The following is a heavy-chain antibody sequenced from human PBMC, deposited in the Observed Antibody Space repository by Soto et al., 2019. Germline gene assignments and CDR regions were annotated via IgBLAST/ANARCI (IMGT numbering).Heavy chain of an antibody. CDR1: GFSLSTSGVG. CDR3: AHRRSCTSTSCYSNWFDP. V-gene: IGHV2-5*02. CDR2: IYWDDDK. Sequence: QITLKESGPPLVNPTQTLTLTCTFSGFSLSTSGVGVGWIRQPPGKTLEWLALIYWDDDKRYSPSLKSRLTITKDTSKNQVVLTMTNMDPVDTATYYCAHRRSCTSTSCYSNWFDPWGQGTLVTVSS. J-gene: IGHJ5*02. D-gene: IGHD2-2*01.